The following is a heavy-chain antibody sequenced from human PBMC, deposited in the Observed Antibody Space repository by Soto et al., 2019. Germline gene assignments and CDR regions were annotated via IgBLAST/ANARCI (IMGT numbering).Heavy chain of an antibody. Sequence: PSETLSLTCTVSGGSISSSSYYWGWIRQPPGKGLEWIGSIYYSGSTYYNPSLKSRVTISVDTSKNQFSLKLSSVTAADTAVYYCASLNYDFRSGYYKGMYYFDYWGQGTLVTVSS. J-gene: IGHJ4*02. D-gene: IGHD3-3*01. V-gene: IGHV4-39*01. CDR2: IYYSGST. CDR3: ASLNYDFRSGYYKGMYYFDY. CDR1: GGSISSSSYY.